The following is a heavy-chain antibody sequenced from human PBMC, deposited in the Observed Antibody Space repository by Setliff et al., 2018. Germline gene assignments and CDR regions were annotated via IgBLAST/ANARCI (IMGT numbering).Heavy chain of an antibody. J-gene: IGHJ4*02. V-gene: IGHV4-39*01. Sequence: LSLTCTVSDVSISSSSFYWAWIRQPPEKGLEWIGSIYYSGSTYYNPSLTSRVTISVDTSNNQFSLNLRSVTAADTAIYYCARHFRSSKVQFLEYLTDYYFDSWGQGTLVTVSS. CDR2: IYYSGST. CDR1: DVSISSSSFY. CDR3: ARHFRSSKVQFLEYLTDYYFDS. D-gene: IGHD3-3*01.